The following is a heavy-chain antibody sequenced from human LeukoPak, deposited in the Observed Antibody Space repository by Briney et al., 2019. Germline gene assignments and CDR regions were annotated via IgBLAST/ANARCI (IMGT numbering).Heavy chain of an antibody. CDR2: MNPNSGNT. CDR1: GYTVTGYH. CDR3: ATDYTDYSLDY. J-gene: IGHJ4*02. V-gene: IGHV1-8*02. Sequence: ASVKVSCKASGYTVTGYHMHWVRQAPGQGLEWMGWMNPNSGNTGYAQKFQGRVTMTRNTSISTAYMELSSLRYEDTAVYYCATDYTDYSLDYWGQGTLVTVSS. D-gene: IGHD4-11*01.